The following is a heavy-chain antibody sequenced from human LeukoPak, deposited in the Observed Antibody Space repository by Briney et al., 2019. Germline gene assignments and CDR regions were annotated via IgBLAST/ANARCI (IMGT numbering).Heavy chain of an antibody. V-gene: IGHV3-74*01. Sequence: GESLRLSCAASRFTFSFYWMDWVRQAPGKGLVWVSRINSDGTSTTYADFVKGRLTISRDNAKNTLYLQMSSLRAEDTAVYYCARPRGSNDAFDIWGQGTMVTVSS. CDR2: INSDGTST. CDR3: ARPRGSNDAFDI. CDR1: RFTFSFYW. J-gene: IGHJ3*02. D-gene: IGHD3-10*01.